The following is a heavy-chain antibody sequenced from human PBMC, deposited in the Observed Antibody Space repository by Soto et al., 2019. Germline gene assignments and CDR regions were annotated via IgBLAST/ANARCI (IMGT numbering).Heavy chain of an antibody. V-gene: IGHV3-30*03. CDR2: ISYDGSNK. Sequence: GSLRLSCAASGFPFRSYGMHWVRQAPGKGLEWVAVISYDGSNKYYADSVKGRFTISRDNSKNTLYLQMNSLRAEDTAVYYCARDIYSYGYCDYWGQGTLVTVSS. J-gene: IGHJ4*02. D-gene: IGHD5-18*01. CDR1: GFPFRSYG. CDR3: ARDIYSYGYCDY.